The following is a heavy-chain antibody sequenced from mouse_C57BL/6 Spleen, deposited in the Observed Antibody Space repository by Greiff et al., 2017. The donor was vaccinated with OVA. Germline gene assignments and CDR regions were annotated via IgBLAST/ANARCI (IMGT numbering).Heavy chain of an antibody. CDR3: ASRPYYSNYALAY. V-gene: IGHV5-17*01. Sequence: EVQRVESGGGLVKPGGSLKLSCAASGFTFSDYGMHWVRQAPEKGLEWVAYISSGSSTIYYADTVKGRFTISRDNAKNTLFLQMTSLRSEDTAMYYCASRPYYSNYALAYWGQGTLVTVSA. D-gene: IGHD2-5*01. J-gene: IGHJ3*01. CDR1: GFTFSDYG. CDR2: ISSGSSTI.